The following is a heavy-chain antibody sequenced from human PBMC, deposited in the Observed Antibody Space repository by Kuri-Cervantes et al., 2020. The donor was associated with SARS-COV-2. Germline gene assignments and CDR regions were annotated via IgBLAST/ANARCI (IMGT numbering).Heavy chain of an antibody. D-gene: IGHD2-21*01. CDR3: AKDRVGVQDF. CDR2: ISYDGSNK. CDR1: GFTFSSYA. V-gene: IGHV3-30-3*01. J-gene: IGHJ4*02. Sequence: GGSLRLSCAASGFTFSSYAMHWVRQAPGKGLEWVAVISYDGSNKYYADSVKGRFTISRDNSKNTLYLQMNSLRAEDTAVYYCAKDRVGVQDFWGQGTQVTVSS.